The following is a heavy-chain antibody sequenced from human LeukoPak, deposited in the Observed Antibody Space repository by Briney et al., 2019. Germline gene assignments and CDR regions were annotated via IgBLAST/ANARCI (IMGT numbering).Heavy chain of an antibody. V-gene: IGHV4-61*02. J-gene: IGHJ4*02. CDR1: GGSISSGSYY. CDR2: IYTSGST. CDR3: AREGFWSGYSICIDY. Sequence: PSETLSLTCTVSGGSISSGSYYWSWIRQPAGKGLEWIGRIYTSGSTNYNPSLKSRVTISVDTSKNQFSLKLSSVTAADTAVYYCAREGFWSGYSICIDYWGQGTLVTVSS. D-gene: IGHD3-3*01.